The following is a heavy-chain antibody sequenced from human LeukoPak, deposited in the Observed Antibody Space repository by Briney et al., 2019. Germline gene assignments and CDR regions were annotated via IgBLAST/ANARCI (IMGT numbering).Heavy chain of an antibody. D-gene: IGHD5-18*01. J-gene: IGHJ4*02. CDR2: IYYSGST. Sequence: SETLSLTCTVSGGSISSYYWSWIRQPPGKGLEWIGYIYYSGSTNYNPSLKSRVTISVDTSKNQFSLMLSSVTAADTAVYYCARVDTAMVYIDYWGQGTLVTVSS. CDR3: ARVDTAMVYIDY. V-gene: IGHV4-59*08. CDR1: GGSISSYY.